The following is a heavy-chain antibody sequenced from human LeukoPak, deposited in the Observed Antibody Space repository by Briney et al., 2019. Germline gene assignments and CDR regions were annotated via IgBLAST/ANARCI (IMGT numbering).Heavy chain of an antibody. V-gene: IGHV3-74*01. J-gene: IGHJ3*02. CDR3: ARDEWELLGAFDI. Sequence: PSGGSLRLSCAASGFTFSSYWMHWVRHAPGKGLVWVSRINSDGSSTSYADSVKGRFTISSDNAKNTLYLQMNSLRAEDTAVYYCARDEWELLGAFDIWGQGTMVTVSS. CDR1: GFTFSSYW. CDR2: INSDGSST. D-gene: IGHD1-26*01.